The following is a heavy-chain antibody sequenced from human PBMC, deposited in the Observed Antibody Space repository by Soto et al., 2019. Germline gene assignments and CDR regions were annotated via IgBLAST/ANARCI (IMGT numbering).Heavy chain of an antibody. CDR2: IHTDGSTT. CDR3: ARASSGWPFDY. V-gene: IGHV3-74*01. CDR1: GFTFGSYW. Sequence: PGGSLRLSCAASGFTFGSYWMHWVRQAPGKGLVWVSRIHTDGSTTSYADPVKGRFTISRDNAKNTLYLQMNSLRAEDTAVYYCARASSGWPFDYWGQGTLVTVS. J-gene: IGHJ4*02. D-gene: IGHD6-19*01.